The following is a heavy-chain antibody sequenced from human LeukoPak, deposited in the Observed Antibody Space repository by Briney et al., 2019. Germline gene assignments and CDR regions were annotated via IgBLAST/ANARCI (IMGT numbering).Heavy chain of an antibody. CDR3: AKDLPGIQPSGMDV. D-gene: IGHD5-18*01. CDR1: GFAFSNYY. V-gene: IGHV3-7*03. CDR2: IKQDGSAK. J-gene: IGHJ6*02. Sequence: GGSLRLSCAASGFAFSNYYINWVRQAPGKGLEWVANIKQDGSAKYYVNSVKGRFTISRDNAKNSLYLQMNSLRAEDTALYYCAKDLPGIQPSGMDVWGQGTTVTVSS.